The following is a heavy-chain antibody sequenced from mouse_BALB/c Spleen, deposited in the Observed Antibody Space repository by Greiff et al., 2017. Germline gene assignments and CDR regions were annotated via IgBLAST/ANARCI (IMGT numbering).Heavy chain of an antibody. CDR1: GYTFTDYN. CDR2: IYPYNGGT. V-gene: IGHV1S29*02. D-gene: IGHD2-14*01. J-gene: IGHJ4*01. Sequence: EVQLQQSGPELVKPGASVKISCKASGYTFTDYNMHWVKQSHGKSLEWIGYIYPYNGGTGYNQKFKSKATLTVDNSSSTAYMELRSLTSEDSAVYYCAVGSRYDGAMDYWGQGTSVTVSS. CDR3: AVGSRYDGAMDY.